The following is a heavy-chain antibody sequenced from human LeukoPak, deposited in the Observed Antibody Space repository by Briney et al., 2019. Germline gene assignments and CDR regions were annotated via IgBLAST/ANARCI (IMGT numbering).Heavy chain of an antibody. CDR1: GYSFTSYW. D-gene: IGHD2-2*01. CDR2: IYPGDSDT. J-gene: IGHJ3*02. V-gene: IGHV5-51*01. CDR3: AMSSSLYCSSTSCYFDDAFDI. Sequence: GESLKISCKGSGYSFTSYWIGWVRQMPGKGLEWMGIIYPGDSDTRYSPSFQGQVTISADKSISTAYLQWSSLKASDTAMYYCAMSSSLYCSSTSCYFDDAFDIWGQGTMVTVSS.